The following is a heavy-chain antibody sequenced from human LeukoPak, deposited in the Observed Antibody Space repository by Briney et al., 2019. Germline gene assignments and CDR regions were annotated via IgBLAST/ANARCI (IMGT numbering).Heavy chain of an antibody. Sequence: SETLSLTCAVYGGSFSGYYWSWIRQPPGEGLEWIGEINHSGSTNYNPSLKSRVTISVDTSKNQFSLKLRSVTAADTAVYYCARDGSGLWFDPWGQGTLVTVSS. J-gene: IGHJ5*02. CDR3: ARDGSGLWFDP. V-gene: IGHV4-34*01. CDR2: INHSGST. CDR1: GGSFSGYY.